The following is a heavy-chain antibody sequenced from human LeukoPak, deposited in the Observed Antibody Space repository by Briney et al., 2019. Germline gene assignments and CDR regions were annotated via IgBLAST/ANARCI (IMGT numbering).Heavy chain of an antibody. V-gene: IGHV3-11*01. CDR2: ISSSGSTI. J-gene: IGHJ4*02. CDR1: GFTFSDSY. D-gene: IGHD1-1*01. CDR3: ARLRRIWNDVEFVDS. Sequence: GGSLRLSCAASGFTFSDSYMSWIRQAPGKGLEWVSYISSSGSTIYYADSVKGRFTISRDSAKNSLFLRMNSLRAEDSAVYFCARLRRIWNDVEFVDSWGQGTLVTVSS.